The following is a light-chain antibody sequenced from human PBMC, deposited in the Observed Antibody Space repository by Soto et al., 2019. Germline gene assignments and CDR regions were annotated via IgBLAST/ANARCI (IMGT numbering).Light chain of an antibody. CDR2: GAS. Sequence: EIVMTQSPATLSVSPGERATLSCRASQSVSSALAWYQQKPGQAPRLLISGASTRATGLPARFSGSGSGTDFTLTISSLQSEDFAVYYCQQYYNWPISFGQGTRLEIK. CDR3: QQYYNWPIS. CDR1: QSVSSA. V-gene: IGKV3-15*01. J-gene: IGKJ5*01.